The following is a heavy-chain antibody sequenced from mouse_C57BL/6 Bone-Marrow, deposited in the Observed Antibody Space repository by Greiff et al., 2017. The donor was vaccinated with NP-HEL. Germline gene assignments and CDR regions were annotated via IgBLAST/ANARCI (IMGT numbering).Heavy chain of an antibody. CDR1: GFTFSSYG. CDR2: ISSGGSYT. V-gene: IGHV5-6*01. J-gene: IGHJ2*01. CDR3: ARHYYSNYFDY. D-gene: IGHD2-5*01. Sequence: DVHLVESGGDLVKPGGSLKLSCAASGFTFSSYGMSWVRQTPDKRLAWVATISSGGSYTYYPDSVKGRFTISRDNAKNTLYLQMSSLKSEDTAMYYCARHYYSNYFDYWGQGTTLTVSS.